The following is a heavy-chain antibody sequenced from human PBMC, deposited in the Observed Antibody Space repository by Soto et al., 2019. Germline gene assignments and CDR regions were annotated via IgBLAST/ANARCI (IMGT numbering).Heavy chain of an antibody. Sequence: QVQLVQSGAEVKKPGASVKVSCKASGYTFSDYGISWVRQAPGQGLEWMGWISSYNGNTNSAQKFQHRVTMTIHTSTRTAYMELTSLIFDDTAMYYCAGVDRSSWWAFDYWGQGTLVTVSS. J-gene: IGHJ4*02. CDR3: AGVDRSSWWAFDY. CDR1: GYTFSDYG. D-gene: IGHD6-13*01. CDR2: ISSYNGNT. V-gene: IGHV1-18*04.